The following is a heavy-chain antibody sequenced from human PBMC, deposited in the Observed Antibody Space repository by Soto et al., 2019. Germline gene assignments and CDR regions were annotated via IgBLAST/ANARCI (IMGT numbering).Heavy chain of an antibody. CDR1: GFTFSSYA. CDR2: VSIGGST. CDR3: AKRRGAGGHFDY. J-gene: IGHJ4*02. V-gene: IGHV3-23*01. D-gene: IGHD2-15*01. Sequence: PXGALILSCAASGFTFSSYAMGWVRQGPGKGLEWVAVVSIGGSTHYADSVRGRFTISGDNSKNTLSLQMNSLTAEDTAVYFCAKRRGAGGHFDYWGQGALVTVSS.